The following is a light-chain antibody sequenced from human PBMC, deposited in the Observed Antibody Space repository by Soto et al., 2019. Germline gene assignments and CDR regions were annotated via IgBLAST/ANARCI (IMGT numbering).Light chain of an antibody. Sequence: EIVMTQSPATLSVSPGERATLSCRASQSVSSNLAWYQQKPGQAPRLLIYGASTRATGIPARFSGSGSGTEFTLTFSSLQSKDFAVYYCQHRATFGQGTKVDIK. CDR1: QSVSSN. CDR3: QHRAT. J-gene: IGKJ1*01. V-gene: IGKV3-15*01. CDR2: GAS.